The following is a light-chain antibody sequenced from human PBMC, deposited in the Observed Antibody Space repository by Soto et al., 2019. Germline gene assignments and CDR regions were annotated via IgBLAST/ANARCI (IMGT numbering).Light chain of an antibody. Sequence: QSVLTQPPSASGTPGQRATISCSGSSSNIGTFYVYWYQQLPGTAPKLLIYRNNQRPSGVPDRFSGSKSGTSASLAISGLRSEDEADYYCAAWDDSLSGRVFGTGTKVTVL. J-gene: IGLJ1*01. V-gene: IGLV1-47*01. CDR3: AAWDDSLSGRV. CDR2: RNN. CDR1: SSNIGTFY.